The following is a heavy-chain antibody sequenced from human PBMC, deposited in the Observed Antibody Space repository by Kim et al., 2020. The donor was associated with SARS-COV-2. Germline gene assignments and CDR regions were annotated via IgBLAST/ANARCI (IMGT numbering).Heavy chain of an antibody. CDR3: ARHGYSSSPGSLYYYYYYMDV. CDR1: GGSISSSSYY. Sequence: SETLSLTCTVSGGSISSSSYYWGWIRQPPGKGLEWIGSIYYSGSTYYNPSLKSRVTISVDTSKNQFSLKLSSVTAADTAVYYCARHGYSSSPGSLYYYYYYMDVWGKGTTVTVSS. V-gene: IGHV4-39*01. D-gene: IGHD6-13*01. CDR2: IYYSGST. J-gene: IGHJ6*03.